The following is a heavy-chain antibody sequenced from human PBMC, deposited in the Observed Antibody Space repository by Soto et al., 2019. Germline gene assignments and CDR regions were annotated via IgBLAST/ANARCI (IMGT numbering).Heavy chain of an antibody. Sequence: ASVKVSCKASGYTFTSYAMHWVRQAPGQRLERMGWINAGNGNTKYSQKFQGRVTITRDTSASTAYMEMSSQRSEDTAVYFCARAPDYDFGSVHYEYWGQGALISDSS. D-gene: IGHD3-3*01. CDR2: INAGNGNT. CDR1: GYTFTSYA. CDR3: ARAPDYDFGSVHYEY. V-gene: IGHV1-3*01. J-gene: IGHJ4*02.